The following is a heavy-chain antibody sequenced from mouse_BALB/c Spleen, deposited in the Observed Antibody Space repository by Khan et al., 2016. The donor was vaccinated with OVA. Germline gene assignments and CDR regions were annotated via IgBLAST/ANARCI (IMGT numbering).Heavy chain of an antibody. D-gene: IGHD2-12*01. CDR2: IYPGNNET. Sequence: EVKLQESGTVLARPGASVKMSCKTSGYSFTSYLIHWVKQRPGQGLEWIGDIYPGNNETTYNQKFKDKAKLTAGTSARTAYMELSSLTNEDFAVYYGTRGGYSSCAYWGQGTLVTVSA. J-gene: IGHJ3*01. CDR3: TRGGYSSCAY. CDR1: GYSFTSYL. V-gene: IGHV1-5*01.